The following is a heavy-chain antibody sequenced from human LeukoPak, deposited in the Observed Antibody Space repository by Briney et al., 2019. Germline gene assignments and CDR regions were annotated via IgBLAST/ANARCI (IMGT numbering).Heavy chain of an antibody. CDR1: GGSISSYY. CDR3: ARLAASSGRFFDY. CDR2: IYYSGST. Sequence: SETLSLTCTVSGGSISSYYWSWIRQPPGKGLEWIGYIYYSGSTNYNPSLKSRVTISVDTSKNQFSLKLSSVTAAHTAVYYCARLAASSGRFFDYWGQGTLVTVSS. D-gene: IGHD3-22*01. J-gene: IGHJ4*02. V-gene: IGHV4-59*08.